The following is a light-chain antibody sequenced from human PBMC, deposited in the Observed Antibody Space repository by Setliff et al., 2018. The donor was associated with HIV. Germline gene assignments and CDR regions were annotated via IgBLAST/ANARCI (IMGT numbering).Light chain of an antibody. CDR3: QQYDTYPMLT. V-gene: IGKV1-5*03. CDR1: QRISSW. CDR2: KAS. Sequence: DIQMTQSPSTLSASVGDRVTITCRASQRISSWLAWYQQKPGKAPKFLIYKASILESGVPSRFSGSGSGTEFTLTISSLQPDDFATYYCQQYDTYPMLTFGQGTKVDIK. J-gene: IGKJ1*01.